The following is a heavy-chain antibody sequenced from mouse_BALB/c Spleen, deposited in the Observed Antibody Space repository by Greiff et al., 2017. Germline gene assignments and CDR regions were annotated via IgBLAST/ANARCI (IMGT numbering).Heavy chain of an antibody. Sequence: DVMVVESGGGLVKPGGSLKLSCAASGFTFSSYAMSWVRQTPEKRLEWVASISSGGSTYYPDSVKGRFTISRDNARNILYLQMSSLRSEDTAMYYCARCRGDGNFFAYWGQGTLVTVSA. D-gene: IGHD2-3*01. CDR2: ISSGGST. J-gene: IGHJ3*01. CDR1: GFTFSSYA. CDR3: ARCRGDGNFFAY. V-gene: IGHV5-6-5*01.